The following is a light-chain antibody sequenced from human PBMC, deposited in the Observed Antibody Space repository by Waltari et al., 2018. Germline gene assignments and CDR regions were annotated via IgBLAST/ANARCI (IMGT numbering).Light chain of an antibody. CDR3: QQYSDWPPLT. CDR1: QSLSRN. V-gene: IGKV3-15*01. J-gene: IGKJ4*01. Sequence: EILMTQSPGTLPVSPGETATLSCRASQSLSRNLAWYQLKPGQAPRLLIYAASTGATGIPARFSGSGSGTEFTLTISSLQSEDFAVYYCQQYSDWPPLTFGGGTKVEIK. CDR2: AAS.